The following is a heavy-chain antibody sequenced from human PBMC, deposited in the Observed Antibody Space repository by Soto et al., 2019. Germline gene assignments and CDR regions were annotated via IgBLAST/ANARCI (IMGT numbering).Heavy chain of an antibody. CDR2: INHSGST. J-gene: IGHJ6*02. D-gene: IGHD3-9*01. V-gene: IGHV4-34*01. CDR1: GGSFSGYY. Sequence: SETLSLTCAVYGGSFSGYYLSWIRQPPGKGLEWIGEINHSGSTNYNPSLKSRVTISVDTSKNQFSLKLSSVTAADTAVYYCARDGYYDILTGRLYGMDVWGQGTTVTVSS. CDR3: ARDGYYDILTGRLYGMDV.